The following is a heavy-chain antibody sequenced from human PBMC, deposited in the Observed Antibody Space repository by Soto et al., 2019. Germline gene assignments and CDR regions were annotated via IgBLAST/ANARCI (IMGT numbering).Heavy chain of an antibody. J-gene: IGHJ4*02. D-gene: IGHD1-1*01. CDR1: GFTFDDYA. CDR3: ATRREGYNHYDY. V-gene: IGHV3-9*01. CDR2: ISWNSGSI. Sequence: EVQLVESGGGLVQPGRSLRLSCAASGFTFDDYAMHWVRQAPGKGLEWVSGISWNSGSIGYADSVKGRFTISRDNAKNSLYLQMNSLRAEDTALYYCATRREGYNHYDYWGQGTLVTVSS.